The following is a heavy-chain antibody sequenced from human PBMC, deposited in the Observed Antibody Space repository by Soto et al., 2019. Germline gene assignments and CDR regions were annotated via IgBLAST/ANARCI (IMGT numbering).Heavy chain of an antibody. Sequence: QVQLVQSGAELKEPGASVKVSCKVSGYSLTALSMQWVRQAPGQGLEWMGGVDPANRKAVYAQKFQGRVTMTEDTSPEKAYMELSTLRSEDTAVYYCAMGYEGLRYTHYWGQGPLVTVSS. CDR1: GYSLTALS. J-gene: IGHJ4*02. D-gene: IGHD2-2*02. V-gene: IGHV1-24*01. CDR3: AMGYEGLRYTHY. CDR2: VDPANRKA.